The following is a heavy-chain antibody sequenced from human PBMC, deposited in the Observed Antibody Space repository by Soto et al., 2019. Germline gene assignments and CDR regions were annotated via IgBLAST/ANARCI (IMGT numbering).Heavy chain of an antibody. V-gene: IGHV1-69*13. D-gene: IGHD3-3*01. J-gene: IGHJ6*02. Sequence: SVKVSCKASGGTFSSYAISWVRQAPGQGPEWMGGIIPIFGTANYAQKFQGRVTITADESTSTAYMELSRLRSEDTAVYYCARGNKVLRFLEWPHCYSGMIFWDQGTTGTVS. CDR3: ARGNKVLRFLEWPHCYSGMIF. CDR2: IIPIFGTA. CDR1: GGTFSSYA.